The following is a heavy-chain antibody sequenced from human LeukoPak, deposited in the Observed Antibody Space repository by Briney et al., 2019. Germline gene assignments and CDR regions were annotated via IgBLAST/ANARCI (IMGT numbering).Heavy chain of an antibody. CDR1: GFTFSSYA. V-gene: IGHV3-23*01. CDR2: ISGSGGST. CDR3: AKYDSSGDWFDP. J-gene: IGHJ5*02. D-gene: IGHD3-22*01. Sequence: PGGSLRLSCAASGFTFSSYAMSWVRQAPGKGLEWVSAISGSGGSTYYADSVKGRFTISRDNSKNALYLQMNSLRAEDTAVYYCAKYDSSGDWFDPWGQGTLVTVSS.